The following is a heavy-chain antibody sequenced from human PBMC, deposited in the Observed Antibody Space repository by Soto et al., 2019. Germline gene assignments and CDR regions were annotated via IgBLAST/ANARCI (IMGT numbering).Heavy chain of an antibody. D-gene: IGHD3-9*01. CDR3: AREVLTGYYPYYFDY. J-gene: IGHJ4*02. V-gene: IGHV4-59*01. Sequence: QVQLQESGPRLVKPSETLSLTCTVSGGSINSYHWSWIRQPPGKGLEWIGFIFHGGSTNSNPSLGSRVTISVDTSKNQFSLRLNSVSAADTAVYYCAREVLTGYYPYYFDYWGQGTLVTVSS. CDR1: GGSINSYH. CDR2: IFHGGST.